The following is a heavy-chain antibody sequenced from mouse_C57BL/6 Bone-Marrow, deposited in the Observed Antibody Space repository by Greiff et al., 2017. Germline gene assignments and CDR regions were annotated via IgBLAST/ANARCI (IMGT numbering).Heavy chain of an antibody. CDR2: IDPSDSET. CDR1: GYTFTSYW. V-gene: IGHV1-52*01. J-gene: IGHJ2*01. CDR3: ARSRDSLLLFDY. Sequence: QVQLKQPGAELVRPGSSVKLSCKASGYTFTSYWMHWVKQRPIQGLEWIGNIDPSDSETHYNQKFKDKATLTVDKSSSTAYMQLSSLTSEDSAVYYCARSRDSLLLFDYWGQGTTLTVSS. D-gene: IGHD3-2*01.